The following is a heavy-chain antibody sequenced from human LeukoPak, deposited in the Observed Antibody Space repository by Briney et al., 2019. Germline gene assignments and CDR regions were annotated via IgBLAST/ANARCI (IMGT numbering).Heavy chain of an antibody. CDR1: GFAFSSYS. V-gene: IGHV3-21*01. CDR3: ARRATSERGHSYGLDY. D-gene: IGHD5-18*01. J-gene: IGHJ4*02. Sequence: GGSLRLSCAASGFAFSSYSMNWVRQAPGKGLEWVSSIGTSSSYIYYADSLKGRFTISRDNAKNSLYLQMNSLRAEDTAVYYCARRATSERGHSYGLDYWGQGTLVTVSS. CDR2: IGTSSSYI.